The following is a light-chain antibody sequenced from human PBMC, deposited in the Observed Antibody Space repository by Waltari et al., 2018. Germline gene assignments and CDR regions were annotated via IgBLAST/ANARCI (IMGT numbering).Light chain of an antibody. CDR2: DFD. CDR1: SSDVGGSNH. Sequence: QSALTQPRSVSGSPGPSVTISCTGTSSDVGGSNHVSWYQPHPGSAPNLIIYDFDKRPSGVPDRFFGSKSGNTASLTISGLQADDESDFYCCSYAASVHWLFGGGTKVTVL. CDR3: CSYAASVHWL. J-gene: IGLJ3*02. V-gene: IGLV2-11*01.